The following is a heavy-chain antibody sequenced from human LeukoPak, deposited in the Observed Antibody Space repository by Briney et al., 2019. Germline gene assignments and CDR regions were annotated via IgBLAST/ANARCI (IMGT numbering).Heavy chain of an antibody. D-gene: IGHD6-19*01. V-gene: IGHV3-7*01. J-gene: IGHJ4*02. CDR1: GFTFSSYW. CDR2: IKQDGSEK. Sequence: GGSLRLSCAPSGFTFSSYWMNWVRQAPGKGLEWVANIKQDGSEKDYVDSVKGRFTISRENAKNSLYLQMNSLRAEDTAVYYCARVSSLAVAGFFDYWGQGILVTVSS. CDR3: ARVSSLAVAGFFDY.